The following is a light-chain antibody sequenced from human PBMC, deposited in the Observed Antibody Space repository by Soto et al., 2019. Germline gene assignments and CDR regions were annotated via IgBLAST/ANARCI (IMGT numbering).Light chain of an antibody. CDR3: CSYAGKGAWE. CDR2: EVS. Sequence: QSVLTQPASVSGSPGQSITISCSGSSGDVGNYDLVSWYQQIPGKAPQLMIFEVSRRPSRVSDRFSGSKSGNTASLTISGLQAEDEGDFYCCSYAGKGAWEFGGGTKLTVL. V-gene: IGLV2-23*02. J-gene: IGLJ3*02. CDR1: SGDVGNYDL.